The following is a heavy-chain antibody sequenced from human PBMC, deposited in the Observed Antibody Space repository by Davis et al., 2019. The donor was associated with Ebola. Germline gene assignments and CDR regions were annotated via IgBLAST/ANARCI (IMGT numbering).Heavy chain of an antibody. V-gene: IGHV3-30*03. CDR1: GFTFSSYG. CDR3: ARGSSWYTY. D-gene: IGHD6-13*01. Sequence: GGSLRLSCAASGFTFSSYGMHWVRQAPGKGPEWVAVISYDGSNKYYADSVKGRFTISRDNSKNTLYLQMNSLRAEDTAVYYCARGSSWYTYWGQGTLVTVSS. J-gene: IGHJ4*02. CDR2: ISYDGSNK.